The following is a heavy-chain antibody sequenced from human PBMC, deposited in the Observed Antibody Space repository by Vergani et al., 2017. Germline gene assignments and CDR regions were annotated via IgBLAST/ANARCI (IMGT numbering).Heavy chain of an antibody. V-gene: IGHV4-39*07. D-gene: IGHD2-2*01. J-gene: IGHJ4*02. CDR3: ARVAVVVPAANIPPDY. CDR1: GGSISSSSYY. CDR2: IYYSGST. Sequence: QLQLQESGPGLVKPSETLSLTCTVSGGSISSSSYYWGWIRQPPGKGLEWIGSIYYSGSTYYNPSLKSRVTISVDTSKNQFSLKLGSVTAADTAVYYCARVAVVVPAANIPPDYWGQGTLVTVSS.